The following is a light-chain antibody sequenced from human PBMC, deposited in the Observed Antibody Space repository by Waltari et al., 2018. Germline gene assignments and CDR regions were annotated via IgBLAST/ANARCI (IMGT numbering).Light chain of an antibody. CDR1: QGISTY. CDR3: QQLNSLPRT. V-gene: IGKV1-9*01. Sequence: DIQLTQFPSFLSASVGDRVTITCRASQGISTYLAWYQQKPGKAPKLLISAASTLQTGVPSRFSGSGSGTEFTLTISSLQPGDFATYYCQQLNSLPRTFGQGTKVEIK. J-gene: IGKJ1*01. CDR2: AAS.